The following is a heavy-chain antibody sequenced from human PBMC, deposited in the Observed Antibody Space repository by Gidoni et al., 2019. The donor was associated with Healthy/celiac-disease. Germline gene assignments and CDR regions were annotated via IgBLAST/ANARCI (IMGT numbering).Heavy chain of an antibody. J-gene: IGHJ5*02. CDR2: IYSGGST. CDR1: GFPVRSNY. V-gene: IGHV3-66*01. Sequence: EVQLVASGGVLVQPGGSRGLSCAASGFPVRSNYMSLVRQAPGKGLEWVSVIYSGGSTYYADSVKGRFTISRDNSKNTLYLQLNSLRAEDTAASYCAREGGTYSGEGWFDPWGQGTLVTVSS. D-gene: IGHD2-21*01. CDR3: AREGGTYSGEGWFDP.